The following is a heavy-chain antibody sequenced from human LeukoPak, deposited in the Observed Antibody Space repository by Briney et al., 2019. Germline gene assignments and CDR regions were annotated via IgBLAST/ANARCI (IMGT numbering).Heavy chain of an antibody. CDR2: IIPIFGTA. Sequence: SVKVSCKASGYTFTSYDINWVRQATGQGLEWMGGIIPIFGTANYAQKFQGRVTITADESTSTAYMELSSLRSEDTAVYYCSYYYDSSGYLSAFDYWGQGTLVTVSS. CDR3: SYYYDSSGYLSAFDY. V-gene: IGHV1-69*13. CDR1: GYTFTSYD. D-gene: IGHD3-22*01. J-gene: IGHJ4*02.